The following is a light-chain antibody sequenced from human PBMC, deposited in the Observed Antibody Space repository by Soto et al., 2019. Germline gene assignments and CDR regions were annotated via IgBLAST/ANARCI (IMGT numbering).Light chain of an antibody. Sequence: DIPMTQSPSTLSASVGDRVTITCRASQSVSSYLAWYQQKPGKGPKLLIYDASTLESGVPSRFRGCGSGSKFTLTIRRLQPDDFGTYWRQKNSRYLTFGQGTKVEIK. CDR3: QKNSRYLT. CDR2: DAS. CDR1: QSVSSY. V-gene: IGKV1-5*01. J-gene: IGKJ1*01.